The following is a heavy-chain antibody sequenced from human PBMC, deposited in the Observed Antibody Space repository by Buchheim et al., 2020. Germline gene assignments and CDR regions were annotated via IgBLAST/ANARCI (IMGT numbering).Heavy chain of an antibody. J-gene: IGHJ4*02. CDR3: ARGVAAAADGDFDY. V-gene: IGHV4-34*01. D-gene: IGHD6-13*01. CDR2: INHSGST. Sequence: QVQLHQWGAGFLKPSETLSLTCAVYGGSFSVYYWSWIRQSPEKGLEWIGDINHSGSTNYSPSLKSRVTISVDTTKNHFSLKLNAVTAADTAVYYCARGVAAAADGDFDYWGQGTL. CDR1: GGSFSVYY.